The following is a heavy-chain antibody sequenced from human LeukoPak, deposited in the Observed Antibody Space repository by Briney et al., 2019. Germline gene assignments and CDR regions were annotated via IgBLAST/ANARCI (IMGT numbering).Heavy chain of an antibody. CDR2: ISYDGSNK. CDR1: GFTFSSYA. CDR3: ARDQYYYDSSGAFDI. V-gene: IGHV3-30-3*01. Sequence: GRSLRLSCVASGFTFSSYAMHWVRQAPGKGLEWVAVISYDGSNKYYADSVKGRFTISRDNSKNTLYLQMNSLRAEDTAVYYCARDQYYYDSSGAFDIWGQGTMVTVSS. J-gene: IGHJ3*02. D-gene: IGHD3-22*01.